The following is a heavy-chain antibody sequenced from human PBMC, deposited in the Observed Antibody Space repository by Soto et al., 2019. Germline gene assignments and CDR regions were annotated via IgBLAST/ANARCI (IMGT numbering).Heavy chain of an antibody. CDR3: ARQIIVVVPAAPSFDY. V-gene: IGHV4-39*01. J-gene: IGHJ4*02. D-gene: IGHD2-2*01. CDR1: GGSISSSSYY. Sequence: QLQLQESGPGLVKPSETLSLTCTVSGGSISSSSYYWGWIRQPLGKGLEWIGSIYYSGSTYYNPSLKSRVTISVDTSKNQFSLKLSSVTAADTAVYYCARQIIVVVPAAPSFDYWGQGTLVTVSS. CDR2: IYYSGST.